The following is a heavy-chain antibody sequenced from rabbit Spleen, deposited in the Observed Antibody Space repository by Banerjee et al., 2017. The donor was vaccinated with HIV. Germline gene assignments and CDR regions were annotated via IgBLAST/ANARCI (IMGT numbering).Heavy chain of an antibody. D-gene: IGHD2-1*01. CDR2: IAGSSSGFT. CDR1: GFSFNNNDY. CDR3: AENGINGVYPYYFDL. V-gene: IGHV1S40*01. Sequence: QSLEESGGALVKPGASLTLTCTASGFSFNNNDYMCWVRQAPGKGLEWISCIAGSSSGFTYSATWAKGRFTCSKTSSTTVTLQMTSLTAADTATYFCAENGINGVYPYYFDLWGQGTLVTVS. J-gene: IGHJ4*01.